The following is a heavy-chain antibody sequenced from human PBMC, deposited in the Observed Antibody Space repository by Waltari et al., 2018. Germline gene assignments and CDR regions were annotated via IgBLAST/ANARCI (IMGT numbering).Heavy chain of an antibody. CDR2: LSGASSSS. V-gene: IGHV3-23*01. CDR1: AFTCRCYP. Sequence: EVQLLESGGGVVEPGGSLSFSCGNAAFTCRCYPMSWVRQAPGKGLEWVSALSGASSSSHSADSVKGRFTIYRDNSKNTLYLQMNGLRVEDTAIYYCAKDRGDWNYNFDYWGQGTPVTVSS. J-gene: IGHJ4*02. CDR3: AKDRGDWNYNFDY. D-gene: IGHD1-7*01.